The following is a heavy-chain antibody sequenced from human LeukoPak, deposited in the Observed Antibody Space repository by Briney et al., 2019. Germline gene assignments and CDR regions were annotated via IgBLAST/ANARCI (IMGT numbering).Heavy chain of an antibody. CDR2: INHSGST. CDR1: GGSVSGYY. D-gene: IGHD1-1*01. V-gene: IGHV4-34*01. Sequence: PSETLSLTCAVYGGSVSGYYWSWIRQPPGKGLEWIGEINHSGSTNYNPSLKSRVTISVDTSKNQFSLKLSSVTAADTAVYYCARGLDSWGQGTLVTVSS. CDR3: ARGLDS. J-gene: IGHJ5*02.